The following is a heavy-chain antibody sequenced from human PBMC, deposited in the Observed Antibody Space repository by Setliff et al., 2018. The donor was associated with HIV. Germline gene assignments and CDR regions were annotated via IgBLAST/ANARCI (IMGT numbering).Heavy chain of an antibody. CDR2: IWKDGSKI. Sequence: QTGGSLRLSCAVSGFSFSRYGMHWVRQAPGRGLEWVAVIWKDGSKIYYADSVKGRFTISRDNSKNTLNLQMNDLRPEDTAVYYCARDHDIRSPSANSGYDFDYWGQGTLVTVSS. J-gene: IGHJ4*02. D-gene: IGHD5-12*01. V-gene: IGHV3-33*08. CDR3: ARDHDIRSPSANSGYDFDY. CDR1: GFSFSRYG.